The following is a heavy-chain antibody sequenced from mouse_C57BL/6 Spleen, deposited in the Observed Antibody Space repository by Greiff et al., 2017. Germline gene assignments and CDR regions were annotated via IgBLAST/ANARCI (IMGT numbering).Heavy chain of an antibody. CDR3: ARNYDYDARVWFAY. CDR2: ISSGSSTI. CDR1: GFTFSDYG. V-gene: IGHV5-17*01. D-gene: IGHD2-4*01. J-gene: IGHJ3*01. Sequence: EVKVVESGGGLVKPGGSLKLSCAASGFTFSDYGMHWVRQAPEKGLEWVAYISSGSSTIYYADTVKGRFTISRDNAKNTLFLQMTSLRSEDTAMYYCARNYDYDARVWFAYWGQGTLVTVSA.